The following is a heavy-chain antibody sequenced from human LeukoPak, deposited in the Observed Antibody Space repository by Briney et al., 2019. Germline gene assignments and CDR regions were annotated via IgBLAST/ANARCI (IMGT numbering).Heavy chain of an antibody. J-gene: IGHJ4*02. CDR2: IYYSGST. V-gene: IGHV4-31*03. CDR3: ARAILIYDSSGYYSLFFDY. Sequence: SQTLSLTCTVSGGSVSSGGYYWSWIRQHPGKGLEWIGHIYYSGSTYYNPSPKSRVTISVDTSKNQFSLKLSSVTAADTAVYYCARAILIYDSSGYYSLFFDYWGQGTLVTVSS. D-gene: IGHD3-22*01. CDR1: GGSVSSGGYY.